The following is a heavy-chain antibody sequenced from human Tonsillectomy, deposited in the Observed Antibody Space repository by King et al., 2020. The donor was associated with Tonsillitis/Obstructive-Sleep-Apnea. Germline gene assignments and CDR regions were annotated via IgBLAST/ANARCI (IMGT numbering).Heavy chain of an antibody. CDR3: ERQGGIIGIMGYFDL. CDR1: GYRFTNYW. V-gene: IGHV5-51*01. Sequence: VQLVESGAEVKKPGESLKISCKGSGYRFTNYWIGWVRQMPGKGLEWMGIIYPDDSYTTYSPFFQGQVTISADKSISTAYLQWSSLKASDTAMYYCERQGGIIGIMGYFDLWGRGTLVTVSS. D-gene: IGHD1-20*01. CDR2: IYPDDSYT. J-gene: IGHJ2*01.